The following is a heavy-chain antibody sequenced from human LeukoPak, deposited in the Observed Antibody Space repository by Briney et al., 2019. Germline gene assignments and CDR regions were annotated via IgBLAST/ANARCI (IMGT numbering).Heavy chain of an antibody. J-gene: IGHJ4*02. D-gene: IGHD2-2*01. CDR2: ISGSGDAT. Sequence: GGSLRLSCAASGFTFSTYAMSWVRQAPGKGLNWVTGISGSGDATYYADSVKGRFTISRDNSKNTLYLQMNSLRAEDTAVYYCAKDLDCTSTSCYPDYWGQGTLVTVSS. V-gene: IGHV3-23*01. CDR3: AKDLDCTSTSCYPDY. CDR1: GFTFSTYA.